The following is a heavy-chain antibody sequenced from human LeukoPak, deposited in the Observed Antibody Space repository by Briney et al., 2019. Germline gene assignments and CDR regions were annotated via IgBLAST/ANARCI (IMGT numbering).Heavy chain of an antibody. J-gene: IGHJ6*04. CDR1: GFTFTSSA. CDR3: AGASVAAAGTHRHYYYYYGMDV. Sequence: GASVRVSCKASGFTFTSSAMQWVRQARGQRLEWIGWIVVGSGNTNYAQKFQERVTITRDMSTSTAYMELSSLRSEDTAVYYCAGASVAAAGTHRHYYYYYGMDVWGKGTTVTVSS. V-gene: IGHV1-58*02. CDR2: IVVGSGNT. D-gene: IGHD6-13*01.